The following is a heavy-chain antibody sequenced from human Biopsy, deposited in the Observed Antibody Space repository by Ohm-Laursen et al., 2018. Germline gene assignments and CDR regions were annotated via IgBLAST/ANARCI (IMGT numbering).Heavy chain of an antibody. Sequence: PTQTLTLTCTLSGFSLNTRGMSVTWIRQPPGKALEWLARIDWDDAKVYNGSLKTRLTISKDTSENHVVLTLSDVDPVDTATYYCARIPILVVPAAIVYRHRRHLQGLDVWGQGTVVTVSS. J-gene: IGHJ3*01. CDR2: IDWDDAK. CDR1: GFSLNTRGMS. CDR3: ARIPILVVPAAIVYRHRRHLQGLDV. V-gene: IGHV2-70*16. D-gene: IGHD2-2*02.